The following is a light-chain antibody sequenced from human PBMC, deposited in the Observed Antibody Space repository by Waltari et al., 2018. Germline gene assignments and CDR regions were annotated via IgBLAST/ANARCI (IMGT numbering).Light chain of an antibody. CDR2: EGT. J-gene: IGLJ2*01. V-gene: IGLV2-23*01. CDR3: CSYAHSSRVV. Sequence: QSALTQPASVSGSPGQSITISCTGTSSDVGSYNLVSWYQHYPGKAPKLMIYEGTKRPSGVSKRFSGSKSGNTASLTISGLQAEDEADYHCCSYAHSSRVVFGGGTKVTVL. CDR1: SSDVGSYNL.